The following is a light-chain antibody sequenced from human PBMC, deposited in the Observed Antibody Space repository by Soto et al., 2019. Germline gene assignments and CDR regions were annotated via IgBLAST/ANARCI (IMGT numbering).Light chain of an antibody. CDR2: GVS. CDR3: QQYGSSPRT. CDR1: RGVSSD. J-gene: IGKJ5*01. V-gene: IGKV3-20*01. Sequence: EIVMTQSPATLSVSPGERVILSCRASRGVSSDLAWYQQKPGQAPRLLMFGVSTRAAGIPGRFSGSGSGTDFTLTISRLEPENFAVYYCQQYGSSPRTFGQGTRLEIK.